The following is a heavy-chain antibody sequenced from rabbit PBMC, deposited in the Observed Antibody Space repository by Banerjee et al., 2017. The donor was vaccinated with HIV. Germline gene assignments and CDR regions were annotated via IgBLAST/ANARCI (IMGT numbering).Heavy chain of an antibody. CDR3: ARDLAGVIGWNFNL. D-gene: IGHD4-1*01. J-gene: IGHJ4*01. V-gene: IGHV1S40*01. CDR2: IYAGSGGTT. CDR1: GFSFSSSYY. Sequence: QSLEESGGDLVKPGASLTLTCTASGFSFSSSYYMCWVRQAPGKGLEWIACIYAGSGGTTYYASWATGRFTISKTSSTTVTLQMTSLTAADTATYLCARDLAGVIGWNFNLWGPGTLVTVS.